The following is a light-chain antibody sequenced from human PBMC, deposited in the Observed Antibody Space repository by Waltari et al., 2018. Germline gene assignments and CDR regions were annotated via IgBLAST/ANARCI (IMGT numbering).Light chain of an antibody. J-gene: IGKJ4*01. CDR1: QRISKW. CDR2: KAS. Sequence: DIQMTQSPSTLSASVGDRVIITCRASQRISKWLVWYQQKPGKAPNLLIYKASTLESGVPSRFSGSGAGTDFTLTISSMQPDDFATYYCQQYNSYSLLTFGGGTKIEIK. V-gene: IGKV1-5*03. CDR3: QQYNSYSLLT.